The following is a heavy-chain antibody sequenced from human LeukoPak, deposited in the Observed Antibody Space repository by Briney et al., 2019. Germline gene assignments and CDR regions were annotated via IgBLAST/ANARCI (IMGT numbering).Heavy chain of an antibody. CDR1: GYTFTSYG. CDR3: ARDLGSSGYYEANDAFDI. J-gene: IGHJ3*02. D-gene: IGHD3-22*01. CDR2: MSAYNGNT. V-gene: IGHV1-18*01. Sequence: GASVKVSCKASGYTFTSYGISWVRQAPGQGLEWMGWMSAYNGNTNYAQKLQCRVTMTTDTSTTTAYKELRSLRSDDTAVYYCARDLGSSGYYEANDAFDIWGQGTMVTVSS.